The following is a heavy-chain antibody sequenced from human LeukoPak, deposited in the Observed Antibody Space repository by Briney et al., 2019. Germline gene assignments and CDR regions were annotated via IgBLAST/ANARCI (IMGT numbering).Heavy chain of an antibody. CDR3: ARNWNGADY. D-gene: IGHD1-1*01. CDR1: GFTFSSYW. CDR2: INPDGTNT. J-gene: IGHJ4*02. V-gene: IGHV3-74*01. Sequence: HAGGSLRLSCAASGFTFSSYWMHWFRQAPGKGPVWSSLINPDGTNTRYADSVKGRFTISRDNAKNTLYLQVNSLRVEDTAVYYCARNWNGADYWGQGTLLTVSS.